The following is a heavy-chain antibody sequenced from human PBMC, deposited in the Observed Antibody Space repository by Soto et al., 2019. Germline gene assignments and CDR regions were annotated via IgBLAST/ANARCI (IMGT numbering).Heavy chain of an antibody. D-gene: IGHD1-1*01. Sequence: SETLSLTCAVYGGSFSGYYWTWIRQPPGTGLEWIGYIYHNGSPYYNPSLKSRVTISVDRSKNQFSLKLSSVTAADTAVYYCARVPDVWGQGTTVTVSS. CDR1: GGSFSGYY. V-gene: IGHV4-34*01. CDR3: ARVPDV. CDR2: IYHNGSP. J-gene: IGHJ6*02.